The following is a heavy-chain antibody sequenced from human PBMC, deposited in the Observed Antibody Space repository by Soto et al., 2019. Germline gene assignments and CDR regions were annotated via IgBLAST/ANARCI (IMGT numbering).Heavy chain of an antibody. J-gene: IGHJ4*02. CDR1: GFTFSSYA. Sequence: EVQLLESGGGLVQHGGSLRLSCAASGFTFSSYAMNWVRQAPGKGLEWVSVISGSDGSTYYADSVKGRFTISRDNSKNTLNLQMNSLRAEDMAVYYCARRSSSWYFDYWGQGTLVTVSS. D-gene: IGHD6-13*01. CDR3: ARRSSSWYFDY. CDR2: ISGSDGST. V-gene: IGHV3-23*01.